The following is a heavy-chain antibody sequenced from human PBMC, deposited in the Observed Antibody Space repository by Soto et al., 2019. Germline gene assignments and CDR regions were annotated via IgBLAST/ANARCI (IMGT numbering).Heavy chain of an antibody. Sequence: ASVKVSCKASGYTFTSYGISWVRQAPGQGLEWMGWISAYNGNTNYAQKLQGRVTMTTDTSTSTAYMELRSLRSDDTAVYYCARERSRYYDYIWGSYRTEEELCWFDPWGQGTLVTVSS. V-gene: IGHV1-18*01. CDR2: ISAYNGNT. CDR3: ARERSRYYDYIWGSYRTEEELCWFDP. J-gene: IGHJ5*02. CDR1: GYTFTSYG. D-gene: IGHD3-16*02.